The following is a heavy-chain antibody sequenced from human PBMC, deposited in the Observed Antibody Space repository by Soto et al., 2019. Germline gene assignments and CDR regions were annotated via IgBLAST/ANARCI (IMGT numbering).Heavy chain of an antibody. D-gene: IGHD1-26*01. CDR2: IYYSGST. J-gene: IGHJ6*02. V-gene: IGHV4-30-4*08. CDR3: ARAVGYSRYGMDV. CDR1: GGSISSGDYY. Sequence: SETLSLTCTVSGGSISSGDYYWIGIRQPPGKGLEWIGYIYYSGSTYYNPSLKSRVTISVDTSKNQFSLKLSSVTAADTAVYYCARAVGYSRYGMDVWGQGTTVTVSS.